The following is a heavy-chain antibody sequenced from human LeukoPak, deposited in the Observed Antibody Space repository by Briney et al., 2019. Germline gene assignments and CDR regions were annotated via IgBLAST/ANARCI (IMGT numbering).Heavy chain of an antibody. J-gene: IGHJ5*02. CDR1: GFTFSTYW. CDR3: ARGHYQLS. CDR2: IRQDGSKK. V-gene: IGHV3-7*01. Sequence: PGGSLRLSCAASGFTFSTYWMSWVRQAPGKGLEWVANIRQDGSKKHYVDSVKGRFAISRDNAKNSLYLQMNSLRAEDTAVYYCARGHYQLSWGQGILVTVSS. D-gene: IGHD2-2*01.